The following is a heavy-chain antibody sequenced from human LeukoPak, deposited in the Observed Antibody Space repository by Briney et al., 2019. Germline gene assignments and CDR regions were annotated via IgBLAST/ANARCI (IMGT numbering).Heavy chain of an antibody. V-gene: IGHV3-74*01. J-gene: IGHJ4*02. CDR3: AREGDGYNSPIDY. CDR2: IYRDGSTT. Sequence: GGSLRLSCAASGFGFSRYWMHWVRQAPGTGLKWVSRIYRDGSTTDYADSVKGRFSISRDNAKNSLSLQMNSLRAEDTAVYYCAREGDGYNSPIDYWGQGTLVTVSS. CDR1: GFGFSRYW. D-gene: IGHD5-24*01.